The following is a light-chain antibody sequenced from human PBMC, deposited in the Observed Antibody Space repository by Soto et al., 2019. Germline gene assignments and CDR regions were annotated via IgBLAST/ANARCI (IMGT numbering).Light chain of an antibody. CDR1: QSISYS. Sequence: EIVLTQSPGTLSLSPVEGATLSCRASQSISYSLAWYQQKPGRAPRLLIYGASTRATGIPDRFSGSGAGTDFTLTISRLEPEDFAVYYCQQYGSSPRTFGQGTKVDIK. CDR2: GAS. CDR3: QQYGSSPRT. J-gene: IGKJ1*01. V-gene: IGKV3-20*01.